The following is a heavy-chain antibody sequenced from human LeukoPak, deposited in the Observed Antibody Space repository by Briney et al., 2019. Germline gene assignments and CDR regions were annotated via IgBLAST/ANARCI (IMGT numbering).Heavy chain of an antibody. CDR1: GFTFSRYT. D-gene: IGHD3-10*01. J-gene: IGHJ5*02. CDR3: AREARVGNWFDP. Sequence: GRSLRLSCAASGFTFSRYTMTWVRQAPGKGLEWVSSISSTGDYIYYADSGKGRFTISRDNAKNSLYLQMNSLRAEDTAVYYCAREARVGNWFDPWGQGTLVTVSS. V-gene: IGHV3-21*01. CDR2: ISSTGDYI.